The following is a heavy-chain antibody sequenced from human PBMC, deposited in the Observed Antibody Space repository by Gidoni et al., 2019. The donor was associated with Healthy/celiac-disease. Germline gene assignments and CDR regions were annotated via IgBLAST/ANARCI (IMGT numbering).Heavy chain of an antibody. CDR2: ISSSGSTI. J-gene: IGHJ4*02. D-gene: IGHD6-13*01. CDR1: GFTFSSYE. CDR3: AREGGIAAAGTLDY. V-gene: IGHV3-48*03. Sequence: EVQLVESGGGVVQPGGSLRLSCAAAGFTFSSYEMNWVRQAPGKGLEWVSYISSSGSTIYYADSVKGRFTISRDNAKNSLYLQMNSLRAEDTAVYYCAREGGIAAAGTLDYWGQGTLVTVSS.